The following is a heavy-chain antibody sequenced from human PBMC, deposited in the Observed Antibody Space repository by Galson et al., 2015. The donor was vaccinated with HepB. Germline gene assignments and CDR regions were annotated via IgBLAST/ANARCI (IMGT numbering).Heavy chain of an antibody. V-gene: IGHV3-21*01. Sequence: SLRLSCAASGFTFSSYSMNWVRQAPGKGLEWVSSISSSSSYIYYADSVKGRFTISRDNAKNSLYLQMNSLRAEDTAVYYCAKASYSSMVRGALSGYYYYYGMDVWGQGTTVTVSS. CDR2: ISSSSSYI. D-gene: IGHD3-10*01. J-gene: IGHJ6*02. CDR3: AKASYSSMVRGALSGYYYYYGMDV. CDR1: GFTFSSYS.